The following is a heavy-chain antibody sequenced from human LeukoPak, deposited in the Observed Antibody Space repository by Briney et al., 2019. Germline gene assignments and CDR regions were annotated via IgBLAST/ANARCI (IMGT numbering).Heavy chain of an antibody. CDR1: GFTFSSYA. V-gene: IGHV3-23*01. J-gene: IGHJ4*02. CDR2: ISGSGGST. CDR3: AKGNGYSYGRYYFDY. D-gene: IGHD5-18*01. Sequence: GGSLRLSCAASGFTFSSYAMGWVRQAPGKGLEWVSAISGSGGSTYYADSVKGRFTISRDNSKNTLYLQMNSLRAEDTAVYYCAKGNGYSYGRYYFDYWGQGTLVTVSS.